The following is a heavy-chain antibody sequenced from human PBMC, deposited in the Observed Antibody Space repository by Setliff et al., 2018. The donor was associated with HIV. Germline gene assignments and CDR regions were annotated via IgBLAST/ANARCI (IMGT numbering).Heavy chain of an antibody. D-gene: IGHD3-22*01. CDR2: IYTTGST. V-gene: IGHV4-4*09. Sequence: SETLSLTCPVSGDSTSSYYWSWIRQPPGKGLEWIGYIYTTGSTNYNPSLKSRVTISLDTSKNQLSPKLSSVTAADTAVYYCAHYYYDTSGQPFDYWGQGTLVTVSS. J-gene: IGHJ4*02. CDR1: GDSTSSYY. CDR3: AHYYYDTSGQPFDY.